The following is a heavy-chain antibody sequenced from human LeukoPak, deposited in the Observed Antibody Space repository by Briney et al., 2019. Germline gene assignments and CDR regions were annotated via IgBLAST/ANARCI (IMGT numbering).Heavy chain of an antibody. J-gene: IGHJ4*02. CDR3: AKDIPRYSSSWAPYYFDY. CDR1: GFTFSSYS. Sequence: SGGSLRLSCAASGFTFSSYSMNWVRQAPGKGLEWVSAISGSGGSTYYADSVKGRFTISRDNSKNTLYLQMNSLRAEDTAVYYCAKDIPRYSSSWAPYYFDYWGQGTLVTVSS. CDR2: ISGSGGST. V-gene: IGHV3-23*01. D-gene: IGHD6-13*01.